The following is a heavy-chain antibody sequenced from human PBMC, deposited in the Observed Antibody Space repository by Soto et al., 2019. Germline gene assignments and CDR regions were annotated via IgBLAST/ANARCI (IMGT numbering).Heavy chain of an antibody. Sequence: PSETLSLTCAVSGYSISSGYYWGWIRQPPGKGLEWIGSIYHSGSTYYNPSLKSRVTISVDTSKNQFSLKLSSVTAADTAVYYCARSSGYSYGYEVDYWGQGTLVTVSS. J-gene: IGHJ4*02. CDR2: IYHSGST. D-gene: IGHD5-18*01. CDR1: GYSISSGYY. V-gene: IGHV4-38-2*01. CDR3: ARSSGYSYGYEVDY.